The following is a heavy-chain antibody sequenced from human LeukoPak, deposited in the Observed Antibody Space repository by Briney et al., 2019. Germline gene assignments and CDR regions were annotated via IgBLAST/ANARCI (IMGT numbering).Heavy chain of an antibody. D-gene: IGHD5-18*01. Sequence: GESLKISCKGSGYSFTSYWIGWVRQMPGKGLEWMGIIYPGDSDTRYSPSFQGQVTISADRSISTAYLQWSSLKASDTAMYYCARHGVRNTAMVWGWFDPWGQGTLVTVSS. CDR1: GYSFTSYW. CDR3: ARHGVRNTAMVWGWFDP. V-gene: IGHV5-51*01. CDR2: IYPGDSDT. J-gene: IGHJ5*02.